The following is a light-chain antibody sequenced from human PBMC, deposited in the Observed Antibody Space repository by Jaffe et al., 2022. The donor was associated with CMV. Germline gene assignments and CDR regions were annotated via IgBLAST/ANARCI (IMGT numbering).Light chain of an antibody. CDR3: HQSRDLPRT. CDR2: FAS. J-gene: IGKJ3*01. CDR1: QTIYNN. V-gene: IGKV6-21*02. Sequence: EVVLTQSPDLHSVSPKEKVTISCRASQTIYNNLHWYQQKPGQSPKLVIKFASQSISGVPSRFSGSGFGTDFTLTIDSLEPEDVGTYYCHQSRDLPRTFGPGTKVAIK.